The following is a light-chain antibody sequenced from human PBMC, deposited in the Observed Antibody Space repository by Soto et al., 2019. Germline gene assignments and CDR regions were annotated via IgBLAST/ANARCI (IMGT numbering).Light chain of an antibody. CDR1: QSVSHY. CDR3: QQRSNWIT. V-gene: IGKV3-11*01. Sequence: EIVLTQSPATLSLSPGQRATLSCRSSQSVSHYLAWYQQRPGQAPRLLIYDATNRATGIPARFSGSGSGTDVTLTISSLEPEDFAVYYFQQRSNWITFGQGTRLEI. CDR2: DAT. J-gene: IGKJ5*01.